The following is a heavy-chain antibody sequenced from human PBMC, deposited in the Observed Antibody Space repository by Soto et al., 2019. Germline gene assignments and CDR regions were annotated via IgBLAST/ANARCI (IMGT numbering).Heavy chain of an antibody. J-gene: IGHJ4*02. CDR3: ARVLYYYDSSGYYSTRGFDY. Sequence: SVKVSCKASGGTFSSYAISWVRQAPGQGLEWMGGIIPIFGTANYAQKFQGRATITADESTSTAYMELSSLRSEDTAVYYCARVLYYYDSSGYYSTRGFDYWGQGTLVTVSS. V-gene: IGHV1-69*13. CDR2: IIPIFGTA. CDR1: GGTFSSYA. D-gene: IGHD3-22*01.